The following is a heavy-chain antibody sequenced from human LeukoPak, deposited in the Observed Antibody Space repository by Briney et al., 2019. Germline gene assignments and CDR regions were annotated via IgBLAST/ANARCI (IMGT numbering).Heavy chain of an antibody. CDR1: GYTFTGYF. J-gene: IGHJ4*02. Sequence: VASVKVSCKASGYTFTGYFMHWVRQAPGRGLEWMGWINPNSGGTSYLQNFQGRVTMTRDTPISTAYMDLSRLRSDDTAVYYCTREIGTYRLCEFWGEGIVVSVS. CDR3: TREIGTYRLCEF. CDR2: INPNSGGT. V-gene: IGHV1-2*02. D-gene: IGHD6-13*01.